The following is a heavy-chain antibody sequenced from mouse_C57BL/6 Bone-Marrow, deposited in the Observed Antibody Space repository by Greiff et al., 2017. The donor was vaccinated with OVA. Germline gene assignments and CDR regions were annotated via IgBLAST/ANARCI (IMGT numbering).Heavy chain of an antibody. D-gene: IGHD2-5*01. CDR2: ISYDGSN. CDR1: GYSITSGYY. J-gene: IGHJ4*01. Sequence: VQLKESGPGLVKPSQSLSLTCSVTGYSITSGYYWNWIRQFPGNKLEWMGYISYDGSNNYNPSLKNRISLTRDTSKNQFFLKLNSVTTEDTATYYCARNAYYSNYDYYAMDYWGQGTSVTVSA. CDR3: ARNAYYSNYDYYAMDY. V-gene: IGHV3-6*01.